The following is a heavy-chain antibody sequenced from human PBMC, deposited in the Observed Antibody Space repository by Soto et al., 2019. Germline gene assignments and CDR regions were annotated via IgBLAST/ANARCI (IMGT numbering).Heavy chain of an antibody. D-gene: IGHD6-13*01. CDR1: GGTFSSYA. Sequence: SVKVSCDASGGTFSSYAISWVRQAPGQGLEWMGGIIPIFGTANYAQKFQGRVTITADESTSTAYMELSSLRSEDTAVYYCARGRKYSSSWYYYYGMDVWGQGTTVTVSS. CDR2: IIPIFGTA. J-gene: IGHJ6*02. CDR3: ARGRKYSSSWYYYYGMDV. V-gene: IGHV1-69*13.